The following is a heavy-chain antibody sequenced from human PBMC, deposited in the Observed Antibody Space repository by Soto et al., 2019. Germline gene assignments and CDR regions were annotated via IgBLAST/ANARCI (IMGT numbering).Heavy chain of an antibody. Sequence: QVQLVQSGAELKKPGASVKVSCKASGYTFSNYDMNWVRQATGQGPEWIGWVNPNNGDTGYAQKFQGRVTLTTDISTTTAYMELNSLRSDDTDIYYCAKVARKGSASDVAYWGQGTLITVSS. CDR1: GYTFSNYD. CDR2: VNPNNGDT. CDR3: AKVARKGSASDVAY. V-gene: IGHV1-8*01. J-gene: IGHJ4*02. D-gene: IGHD3-10*01.